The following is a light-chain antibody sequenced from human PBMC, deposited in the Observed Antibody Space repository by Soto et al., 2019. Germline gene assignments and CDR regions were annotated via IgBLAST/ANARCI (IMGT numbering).Light chain of an antibody. Sequence: DIQMTQSPWSLSGSVRNRVTITCRAMQTISSWLAWYQQKPGKAPKLLIYKASTLKSGVPSRFSGSGSGTEFTLTICSLQPDYFATYYSQLYNSYSEAFGQGTRLEIK. CDR2: KAS. CDR3: QLYNSYSEA. CDR1: QTISSW. V-gene: IGKV1-5*03. J-gene: IGKJ5*01.